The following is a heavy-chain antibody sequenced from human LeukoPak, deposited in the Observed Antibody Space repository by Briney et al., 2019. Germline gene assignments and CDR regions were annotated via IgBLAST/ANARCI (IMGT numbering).Heavy chain of an antibody. J-gene: IGHJ4*02. D-gene: IGHD1-1*01. CDR2: ISYSGST. CDR3: ARTYNWNFDY. Sequence: SETLSLTCSVSGGSISSSFYYWNWIRQPPGKGLEWIGYISYSGSTYYNPSLKSRVTISVDTSKNQFSLKLSSVTAADTAVYYCARTYNWNFDYWGQGTLVTVSS. CDR1: GGSISSSFYY. V-gene: IGHV4-30-4*08.